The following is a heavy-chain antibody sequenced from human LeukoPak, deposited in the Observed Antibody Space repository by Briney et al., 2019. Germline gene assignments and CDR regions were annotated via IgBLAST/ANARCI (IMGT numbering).Heavy chain of an antibody. CDR1: GGTFSSYA. CDR3: APVATNSN. D-gene: IGHD5-12*01. Sequence: SVKVSCKASGGTFSSYAISWVRQAPGQGLEWMGRIIPILGIANYAQKFQGRVTITADESTSTAYMELSSLRSEDTAVYYCAPVATNSNWGQGTLVTVSS. V-gene: IGHV1-69*04. CDR2: IIPILGIA. J-gene: IGHJ4*02.